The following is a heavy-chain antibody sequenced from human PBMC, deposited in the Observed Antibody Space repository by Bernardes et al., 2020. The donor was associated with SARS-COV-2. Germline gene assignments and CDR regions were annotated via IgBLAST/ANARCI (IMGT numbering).Heavy chain of an antibody. D-gene: IGHD1-26*01. CDR3: ASFLVVGATGFDY. V-gene: IGHV4-34*01. CDR1: GGSFSGYY. CDR2: INHSGST. Sequence: SETLSLTCAVYGGSFSGYYWSWIRQPPGKGLEWIGEINHSGSTNYNPSLKSRVTISVDTSKNQFSLKLSSVTAADTAVYYCASFLVVGATGFDYWGQGTLVTGSS. J-gene: IGHJ4*02.